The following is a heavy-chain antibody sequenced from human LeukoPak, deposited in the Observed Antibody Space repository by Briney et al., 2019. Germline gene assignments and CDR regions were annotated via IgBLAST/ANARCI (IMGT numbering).Heavy chain of an antibody. D-gene: IGHD3-16*01. CDR2: IHNSGST. V-gene: IGHV4-59*01. CDR1: SDSISSYY. CDR3: ARGIRGAADY. J-gene: IGHJ4*02. Sequence: SETLSLTCTVASDSISSYYWSWIRQPPGKGLEWIGFIHNSGSTNYNPSLKSRLAMSLDTSKNQSSLNLNSVTAADTAVYYCARGIRGAADYWGQGTLVTVSS.